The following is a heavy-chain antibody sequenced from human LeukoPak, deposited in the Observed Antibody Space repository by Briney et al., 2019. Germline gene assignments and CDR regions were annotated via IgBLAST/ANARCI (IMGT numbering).Heavy chain of an antibody. CDR2: IIPIFGTA. Sequence: ASVKVSCKASGGTFSSYAISWVRQAPGQALEWMGGIIPIFGTANYAQKFQGRVTITADESTSTAYMELSSLRSEDTAVYYCARGRDTYYDFWSGYNGWFDPWGQGTLVTVSS. V-gene: IGHV1-69*13. CDR3: ARGRDTYYDFWSGYNGWFDP. D-gene: IGHD3-3*01. J-gene: IGHJ5*02. CDR1: GGTFSSYA.